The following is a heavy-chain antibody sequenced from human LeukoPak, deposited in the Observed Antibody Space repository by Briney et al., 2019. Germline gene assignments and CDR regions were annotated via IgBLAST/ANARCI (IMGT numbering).Heavy chain of an antibody. J-gene: IGHJ4*02. V-gene: IGHV1-18*01. D-gene: IGHD2-15*01. CDR3: ARLLGPPKISPNDY. Sequence: ASVKVSCKASGYTFTNYGISWVRQAPGQGLEWMGWISAYNGNTNYAQKLQGRVTMTTDTSTSTAYMELRSLRSDDTAVYYCARLLGPPKISPNDYWGQGTLVTVSS. CDR2: ISAYNGNT. CDR1: GYTFTNYG.